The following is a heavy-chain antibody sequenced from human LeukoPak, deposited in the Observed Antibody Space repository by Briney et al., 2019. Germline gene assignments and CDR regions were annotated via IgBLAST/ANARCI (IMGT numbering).Heavy chain of an antibody. CDR3: ARRTYYYDIYYYYYYMDV. Sequence: SETLSLTCAVYGGSFSGYYWSWIRQPPGKGLEWIGEINHSGSTNYNPSLKSRVTISVDTSKNQFSLKLSSVTAADTAVYYCARRTYYYDIYYYYYYMDVWGKGTTVTVS. J-gene: IGHJ6*03. V-gene: IGHV4-34*01. CDR1: GGSFSGYY. CDR2: INHSGST. D-gene: IGHD3-22*01.